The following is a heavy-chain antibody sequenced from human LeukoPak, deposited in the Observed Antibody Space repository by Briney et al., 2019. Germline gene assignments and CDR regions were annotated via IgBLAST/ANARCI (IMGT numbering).Heavy chain of an antibody. CDR1: GGSFSGYY. V-gene: IGHV4-34*01. CDR2: INHSGST. D-gene: IGHD3-10*01. CDR3: ARLRMVRHSRAYYYYGMDV. J-gene: IGHJ6*02. Sequence: PSETLSLTCAVYGGSFSGYYWSWIRQPPGKGLEWIGEINHSGSTNYNPSLKSRVTISVDTSKNQFSLKLSSVTAADTAVYYCARLRMVRHSRAYYYYGMDVWGQGTTVTVSS.